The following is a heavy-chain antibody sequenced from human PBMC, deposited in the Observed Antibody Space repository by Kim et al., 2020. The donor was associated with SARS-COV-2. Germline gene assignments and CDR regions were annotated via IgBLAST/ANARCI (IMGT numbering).Heavy chain of an antibody. CDR1: GESFSGYY. CDR3: ARVVYGDYLGWFDP. D-gene: IGHD4-17*01. Sequence: SETLSLTCAVYGESFSGYYWSWIRQPPGKGLEWIGEINHSGSTNYNPSLKSRVTISVDTSKNQFSLKLSSVTAADTAVYYCARVVYGDYLGWFDPWGQGTLVTVSS. V-gene: IGHV4-34*01. J-gene: IGHJ5*02. CDR2: INHSGST.